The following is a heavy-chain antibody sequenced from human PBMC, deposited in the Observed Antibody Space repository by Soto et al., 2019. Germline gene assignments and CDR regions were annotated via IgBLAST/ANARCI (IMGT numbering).Heavy chain of an antibody. CDR3: ARSSLDYDILTGYYRPISHNYYFDY. D-gene: IGHD3-9*01. CDR1: GFTFSSYA. J-gene: IGHJ4*02. V-gene: IGHV3-30-3*01. Sequence: GGSLRLSCAASGFTFSSYAMHWVRQAPGKGLEWVAVISYDGSNKYYADSVKGRFTISRDNSKNTLYLQMNSLRAEDTAGYYCARSSLDYDILTGYYRPISHNYYFDYWGQGTLVTVSS. CDR2: ISYDGSNK.